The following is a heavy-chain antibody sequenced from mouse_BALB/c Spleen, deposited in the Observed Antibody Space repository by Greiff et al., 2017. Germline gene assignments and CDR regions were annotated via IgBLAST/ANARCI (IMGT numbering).Heavy chain of an antibody. CDR3: ARKGYAMDY. Sequence: QVQLQQSGAELVRPGVSVKISCKASGYTFTSYWMHWVKQRPGQGLEWIGEINPSNGRTNYNEKFKSKATLTVAKSSSTAYMQLSSLTSEDSAVYYYARKGYAMDYWGQGTSVTVSS. J-gene: IGHJ4*01. V-gene: IGHV1S81*02. CDR2: INPSNGRT. CDR1: GYTFTSYW.